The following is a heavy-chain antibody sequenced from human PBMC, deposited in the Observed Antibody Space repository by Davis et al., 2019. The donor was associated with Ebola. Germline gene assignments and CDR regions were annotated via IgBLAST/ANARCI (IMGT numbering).Heavy chain of an antibody. D-gene: IGHD1-26*01. Sequence: GESLKISCAASGFSFSSYGMHWVRQAPGKGLEWVAVISYDGSDKYYVDSVKGRFTISRDNSRDTLYLQMNSLRAEDTAVYYCAKRGLGPNRPFDYWGQGTLVTVSS. V-gene: IGHV3-30*18. CDR2: ISYDGSDK. J-gene: IGHJ4*02. CDR1: GFSFSSYG. CDR3: AKRGLGPNRPFDY.